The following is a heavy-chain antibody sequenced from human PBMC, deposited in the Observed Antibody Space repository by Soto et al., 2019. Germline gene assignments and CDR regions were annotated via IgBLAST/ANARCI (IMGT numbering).Heavy chain of an antibody. D-gene: IGHD2-2*01. Sequence: QVQLVQSGAEVKKPGSSVKVSCRASGATFSTYTIIWVRQAPGQGLEWVGRIIPMLGIANYAQRFQGRVTITADKSTSTAYMELSSLRSEDTAVYYCARDRDQLPTDWGQGTLVTVSS. V-gene: IGHV1-69*02. CDR2: IIPMLGIA. CDR3: ARDRDQLPTD. J-gene: IGHJ1*01. CDR1: GATFSTYT.